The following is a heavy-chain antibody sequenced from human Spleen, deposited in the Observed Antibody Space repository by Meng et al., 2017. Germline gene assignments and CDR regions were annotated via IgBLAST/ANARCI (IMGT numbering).Heavy chain of an antibody. J-gene: IGHJ4*02. CDR1: GFTFSRYG. CDR3: AKEVLVSGTLYLDK. Sequence: EVQLVESGGGLVKPGGSLRLSCAASGFTFSRYGMNWVRQAPGKGLEWVSSITTSGTYIYYADSVKGRFTISRDNAKNSLYLQMNSLRAEDTAVYYCAKEVLVSGTLYLDKWGQGTLVTVSS. V-gene: IGHV3-21*01. CDR2: ITTSGTYI. D-gene: IGHD3-10*01.